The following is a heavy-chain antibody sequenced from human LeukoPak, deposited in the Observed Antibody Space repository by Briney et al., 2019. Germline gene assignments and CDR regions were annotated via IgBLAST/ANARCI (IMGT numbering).Heavy chain of an antibody. CDR2: INPTSGGR. CDR3: ARQYSSRWFLDF. CDR1: GYSFTDYY. D-gene: IGHD6-13*01. Sequence: VKVSCKASGYSFTDYYMHWVRQAPGQGLEWMGWINPTSGGRHYAQKFQGRVNMTRDTSSSTVYMELTRLRSDDTAVYHCARQYSSRWFLDFWGHGTLVTVSS. V-gene: IGHV1-2*02. J-gene: IGHJ4*01.